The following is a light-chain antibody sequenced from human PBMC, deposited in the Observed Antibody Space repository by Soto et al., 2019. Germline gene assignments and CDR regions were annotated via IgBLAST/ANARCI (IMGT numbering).Light chain of an antibody. Sequence: EIVLTQSPATLSVSPGERATLSCRASQSLSSNLAWYQQRPGQAPRLLIYGASIRATGNPARFIGSGSGTEFTLTISSLQSEDFAVYYCQQYINWPRTLGQGTKVDIK. V-gene: IGKV3-15*01. J-gene: IGKJ1*01. CDR2: GAS. CDR1: QSLSSN. CDR3: QQYINWPRT.